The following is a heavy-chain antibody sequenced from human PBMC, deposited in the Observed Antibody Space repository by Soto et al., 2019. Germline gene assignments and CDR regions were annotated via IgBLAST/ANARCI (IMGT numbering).Heavy chain of an antibody. CDR2: IYYSGSA. Sequence: PSETLSLTCTVSGGSISNYYWSWIRQPPGKGLEWIGYIYYSGSANYNPSLKSRVTISVDTSKNQFSLKLSSVTAADTAVYYCASAGAATRSDCWGQRTLVTVSS. CDR1: GGSISNYY. CDR3: ASAGAATRSDC. V-gene: IGHV4-59*01. J-gene: IGHJ4*02. D-gene: IGHD2-15*01.